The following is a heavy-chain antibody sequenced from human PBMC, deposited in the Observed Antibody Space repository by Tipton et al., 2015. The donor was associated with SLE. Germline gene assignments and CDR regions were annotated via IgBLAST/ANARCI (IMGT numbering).Heavy chain of an antibody. Sequence: SGFTFSSYGMHWVRQAPGKGLEWVAFIRYDGSNKYYADSVKGRFTISRDNSKNTLYLQMNSLRAEDTAVYYCAKDRIAARRGYFDYWGQGTLVTVSS. D-gene: IGHD6-6*01. V-gene: IGHV3-30*02. CDR2: IRYDGSNK. J-gene: IGHJ4*02. CDR1: GFTFSSYG. CDR3: AKDRIAARRGYFDY.